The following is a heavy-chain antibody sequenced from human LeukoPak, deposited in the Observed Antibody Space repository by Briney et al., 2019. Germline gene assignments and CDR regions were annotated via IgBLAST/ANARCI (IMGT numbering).Heavy chain of an antibody. CDR3: AKGYDSSNNFSSS. Sequence: ESLKISCKASGYSFTTYWIGWVRQMPGRGLEWMGIIYPGDSDTRYSPSFQGQVTISADKSINTAYLQWSSLKVSDTAMYYCAKGYDSSNNFSSSWGQGTLVTVSS. D-gene: IGHD3-22*01. CDR1: GYSFTTYW. V-gene: IGHV5-51*01. CDR2: IYPGDSDT. J-gene: IGHJ5*02.